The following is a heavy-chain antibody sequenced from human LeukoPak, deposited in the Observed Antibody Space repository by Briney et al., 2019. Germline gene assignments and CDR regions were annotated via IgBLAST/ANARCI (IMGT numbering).Heavy chain of an antibody. Sequence: GESLKISCKASGYSFTTYWIGWVRQMPGKGLEWMGIIYPGDSDTRYSPSFQGQVTISADKSICTAYLQWSSLKASDTAMYYCARHGGGYCRSTSCYLFDPWGQGTLVTVSS. CDR1: GYSFTTYW. D-gene: IGHD2-2*01. V-gene: IGHV5-51*01. CDR2: IYPGDSDT. CDR3: ARHGGGYCRSTSCYLFDP. J-gene: IGHJ5*02.